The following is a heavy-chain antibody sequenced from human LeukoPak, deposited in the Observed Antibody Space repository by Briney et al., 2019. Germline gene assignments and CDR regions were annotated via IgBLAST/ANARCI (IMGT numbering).Heavy chain of an antibody. CDR3: AREERPFYFDY. Sequence: GGSLRLSCAASGFTVSNNYMSWVRQAPGKGLEWVSIIYSGGNTYYADSVKGRFTISRDNSKNTLYLQMNSLRAEDTAVYYCAREERPFYFDYWGQGTLATVSS. CDR1: GFTVSNNY. J-gene: IGHJ4*02. D-gene: IGHD6-25*01. V-gene: IGHV3-53*01. CDR2: IYSGGNT.